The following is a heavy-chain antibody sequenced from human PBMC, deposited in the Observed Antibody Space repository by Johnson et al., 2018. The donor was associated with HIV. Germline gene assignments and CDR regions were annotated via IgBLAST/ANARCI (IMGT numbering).Heavy chain of an antibody. CDR2: IRNKPSSYST. V-gene: IGHV3-72*01. CDR3: TRDRDGVGVS. D-gene: IGHD3-10*01. J-gene: IGHJ3*01. CDR1: GFSFSDHF. Sequence: VQLVESGGGLVQPGGSLRLSCVGSGFSFSDHFMDCVRQAPGKGLEWGGRIRNKPSSYSTEYAASVKGRFTVSRDDSKNSVYLQMSSLKTEDTAVYYCTRDRDGVGVSWGQGTMVTVSS.